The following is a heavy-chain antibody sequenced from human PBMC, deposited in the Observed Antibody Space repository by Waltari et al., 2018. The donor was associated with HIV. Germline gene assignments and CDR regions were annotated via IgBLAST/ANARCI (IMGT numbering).Heavy chain of an antibody. Sequence: EVQLVESGGGWVKPGGSLRLSCAALGIPFRNAWMRWARQAPGKGLEWVGRIKSGAEGGTTDYAAAVKGRFTISRDDSKHTLYLQMDSLKTEDTAVYYCTTLWYSYDSTDYWGQGTLVTVSS. CDR2: IKSGAEGGTT. V-gene: IGHV3-15*01. J-gene: IGHJ4*02. D-gene: IGHD3-22*01. CDR3: TTLWYSYDSTDY. CDR1: GIPFRNAW.